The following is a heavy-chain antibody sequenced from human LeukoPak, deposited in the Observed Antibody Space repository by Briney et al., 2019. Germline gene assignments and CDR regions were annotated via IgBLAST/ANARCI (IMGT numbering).Heavy chain of an antibody. D-gene: IGHD2-21*02. Sequence: GGALRLSCAASGFTFRSYSMNWVRQALGKGLEWVSSISSSSSYIYYADSVKGRLTISRDNAKNSLYLQMNSLRAEDTAVYYCASLTHYYMDVWGKGTTVTVSS. CDR3: ASLTHYYMDV. J-gene: IGHJ6*03. V-gene: IGHV3-21*01. CDR1: GFTFRSYS. CDR2: ISSSSSYI.